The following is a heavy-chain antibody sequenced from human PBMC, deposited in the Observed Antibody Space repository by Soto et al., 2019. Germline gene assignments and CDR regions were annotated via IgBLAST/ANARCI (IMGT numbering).Heavy chain of an antibody. V-gene: IGHV1-18*01. CDR1: GYTFTSYG. CDR2: ISAYNGNT. D-gene: IGHD1-26*01. Sequence: GASVKVSCKAPGYTFTSYGISWVRQAPGQGLEWMGWISAYNGNTNYAQRLQGRVTMTTDTSTSTAYMELRSLRSDDTAVYYCARDYGEPLIVNFDYWGQGTLVTVSS. J-gene: IGHJ4*02. CDR3: ARDYGEPLIVNFDY.